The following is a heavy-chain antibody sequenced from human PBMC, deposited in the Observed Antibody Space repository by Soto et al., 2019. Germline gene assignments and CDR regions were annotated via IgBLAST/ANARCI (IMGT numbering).Heavy chain of an antibody. J-gene: IGHJ3*02. CDR1: GGTFSSYT. CDR3: ADAGGGDTYAFDI. D-gene: IGHD5-18*01. V-gene: IGHV1-69*02. CDR2: IIPILGIA. Sequence: QVQLVQSGAEVKKPGSSVKVSCKASGGTFSSYTISWVRQAPGQGLEWMGRIIPILGIANYAQKFQGRVTITGDKSTSTAYMEVGSLRSEDTAVYYCADAGGGDTYAFDIWGQGTMVTVSS.